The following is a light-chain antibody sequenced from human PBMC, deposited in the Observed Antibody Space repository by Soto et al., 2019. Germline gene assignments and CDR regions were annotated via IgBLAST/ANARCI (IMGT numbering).Light chain of an antibody. CDR1: ESISISY. CDR2: GAS. CDR3: QQFTGSPHT. J-gene: IGKJ2*01. V-gene: IGKV3-20*01. Sequence: ELVLTQSPGTLSLSPGERATLSCRASESISISYLAWNQQQTGQAPRLLISGASSRATSIPDRFSVSGSGTDFTLTINRLEPEDFAVYYCQQFTGSPHTFGQGTKLEIK.